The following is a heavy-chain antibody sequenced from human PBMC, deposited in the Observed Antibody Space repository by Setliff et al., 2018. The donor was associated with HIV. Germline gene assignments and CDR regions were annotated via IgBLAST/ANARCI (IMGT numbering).Heavy chain of an antibody. V-gene: IGHV4-59*01. Sequence: PSETLSLTCTVSGGSIRSFYWSWIRQPPGKGLEWIGDIFYSGRTHYNPSLKSRVTISLDTSKIQFALKLSSVTTADTAIYYCAGSKGATRPSAEYFQNWGQGTLVTVSS. D-gene: IGHD1-26*01. CDR2: IFYSGRT. CDR3: AGSKGATRPSAEYFQN. J-gene: IGHJ1*01. CDR1: GGSIRSFY.